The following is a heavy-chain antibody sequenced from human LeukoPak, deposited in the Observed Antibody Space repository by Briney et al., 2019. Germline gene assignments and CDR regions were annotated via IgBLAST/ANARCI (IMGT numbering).Heavy chain of an antibody. V-gene: IGHV3-30*18. D-gene: IGHD5-24*01. CDR2: ISYDGSNK. CDR1: GFTFSSYG. CDR3: AKVGGMATISGYYYYYYMDV. J-gene: IGHJ6*03. Sequence: PGGSLRLSCAASGFTFSSYGMHWVRQAPGKGLEWVAVISYDGSNKYYADSVKGRFTISRDNSKNTLYLQMNSLRAEDTAVYYCAKVGGMATISGYYYYYYMDVWGKGTTVTVSS.